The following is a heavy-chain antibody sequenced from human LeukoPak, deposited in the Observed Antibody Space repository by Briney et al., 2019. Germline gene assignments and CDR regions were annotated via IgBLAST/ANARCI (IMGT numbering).Heavy chain of an antibody. J-gene: IGHJ4*02. V-gene: IGHV3-11*04. Sequence: GGSLRLSCAASGFTFSDYYMSWIRRAPGKGLEWVSYISSSGSTIYYADSVKGRFTISRDNAKNSLYLQMNSLRAEDTAVYYCARADPLERFDYWGQGTLVTVSS. CDR3: ARADPLERFDY. CDR1: GFTFSDYY. CDR2: ISSSGSTI.